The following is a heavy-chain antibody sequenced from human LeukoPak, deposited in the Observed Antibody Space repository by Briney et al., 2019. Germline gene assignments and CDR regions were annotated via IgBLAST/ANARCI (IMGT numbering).Heavy chain of an antibody. V-gene: IGHV1-69*06. D-gene: IGHD6-13*01. CDR3: ASLREGSSWYGY. CDR1: GGTFSIYA. J-gene: IGHJ4*02. Sequence: WASVKVSCKASGGTFSIYAISWVRQAPGQGLEWMGGIIPIFGTANYAQKFQGRVTITADKSTSTAYMELSSLRSEDTAVYYCASLREGSSWYGYWGQGTLVTVSS. CDR2: IIPIFGTA.